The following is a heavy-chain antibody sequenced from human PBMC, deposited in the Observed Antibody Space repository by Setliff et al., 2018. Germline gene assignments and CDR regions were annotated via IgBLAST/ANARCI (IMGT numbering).Heavy chain of an antibody. J-gene: IGHJ4*02. Sequence: ASVKVSCKASGYTFTSYGISWVRQAPGQGLEWMGWISAYNGNTDYAQKFQGRVTMTTNTSINTAYMELSSLRAEDTAVYYCAKVSGGSPTSDYWGQGTLVTVSS. V-gene: IGHV1-18*01. CDR2: ISAYNGNT. CDR3: AKVSGGSPTSDY. D-gene: IGHD1-26*01. CDR1: GYTFTSYG.